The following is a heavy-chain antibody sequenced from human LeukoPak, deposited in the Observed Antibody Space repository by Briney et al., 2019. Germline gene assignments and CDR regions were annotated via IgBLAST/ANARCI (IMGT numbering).Heavy chain of an antibody. Sequence: ASVTVSCKASGYTFTSYDINWVRQAPGQGLERMGWMNPNSGNTGYAQKFQGRVTMTRNTSISTAYMELSSLRSEDTAVYYCARVPSGGNKFDPWGQGTLVTVSS. D-gene: IGHD6-25*01. CDR2: MNPNSGNT. V-gene: IGHV1-8*01. CDR3: ARVPSGGNKFDP. CDR1: GYTFTSYD. J-gene: IGHJ5*02.